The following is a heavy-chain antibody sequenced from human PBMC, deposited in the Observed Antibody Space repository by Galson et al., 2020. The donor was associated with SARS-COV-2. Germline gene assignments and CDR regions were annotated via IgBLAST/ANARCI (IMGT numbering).Heavy chain of an antibody. CDR1: GGSISSGSYY. CDR2: IYTSGST. D-gene: IGHD3-10*01. J-gene: IGHJ6*03. V-gene: IGHV4-61*09. Sequence: SETLSLTCTVSGGSISSGSYYWSWIRQPAGKGLEWIGHIYTSGSTNYNPSLKSRVTISVDTSKNQFSLKLSSVTAADTAVYYCARGYPYGSNYMDVWGKGTTVTVSS. CDR3: ARGYPYGSNYMDV.